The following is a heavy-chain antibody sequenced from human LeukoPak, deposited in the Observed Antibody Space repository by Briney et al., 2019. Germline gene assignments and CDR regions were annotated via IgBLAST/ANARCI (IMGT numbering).Heavy chain of an antibody. V-gene: IGHV1-46*01. D-gene: IGHD5-24*01. CDR3: ARARAEWRWLQTEIQDAFDI. CDR1: GYTFTSYY. Sequence: ASVKVSCKASGYTFTSYYMHWVRQAPGQGLEWMGIINPSGGSTSYAQKFQGRVTMTRDTSISTAYMELSRLRSDDTAVYYCARARAEWRWLQTEIQDAFDIWGQGTMVTVSS. J-gene: IGHJ3*02. CDR2: INPSGGST.